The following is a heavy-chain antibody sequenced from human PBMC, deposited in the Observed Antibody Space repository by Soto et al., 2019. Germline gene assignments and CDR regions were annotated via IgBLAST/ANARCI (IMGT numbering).Heavy chain of an antibody. CDR1: GFTFSNFA. J-gene: IGHJ4*02. V-gene: IGHV3-9*01. Sequence: EVHLLESGGGLVQPGGSLRLSCAASGFTFSNFAVSWVRQTPGKGLEWVSGISANGAFVGYANSVKGRFTISRDNAKNSLFLQMSSLRRDDTAVYYCTRDIFRTMTTVDYWGQGTLVTVSS. CDR3: TRDIFRTMTTVDY. CDR2: ISANGAFV. D-gene: IGHD2-21*01.